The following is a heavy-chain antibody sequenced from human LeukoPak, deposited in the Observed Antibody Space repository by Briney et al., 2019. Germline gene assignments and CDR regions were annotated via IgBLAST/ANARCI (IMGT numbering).Heavy chain of an antibody. CDR2: IYTSGST. V-gene: IGHV4-61*02. J-gene: IGHJ6*02. Sequence: PSETLSLTCTVSGGSISSGDYYWSWIRQPPGKGLEWIGRIYTSGSTNYNPSLKSRVTMSVDTSKNQFSLKLSSVTAADTAVYYCARVFSPYYYYGMDVWGQGTTVTVSS. CDR1: GGSISSGDYY. CDR3: ARVFSPYYYYGMDV.